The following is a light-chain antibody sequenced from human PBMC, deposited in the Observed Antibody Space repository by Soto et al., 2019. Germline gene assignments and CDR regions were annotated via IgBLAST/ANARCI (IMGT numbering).Light chain of an antibody. Sequence: QSALTQPPSASGSPGQSVTISCTGTSSDVGDYNYVSWYQQHPGKAPKLMIYEVTKRPSGVPDRFSGSKSGNTASLTVSRLQAEDEADYYCSSYAGSNNFVLFGGGTKLTVL. CDR1: SSDVGDYNY. CDR2: EVT. V-gene: IGLV2-8*01. J-gene: IGLJ2*01. CDR3: SSYAGSNNFVL.